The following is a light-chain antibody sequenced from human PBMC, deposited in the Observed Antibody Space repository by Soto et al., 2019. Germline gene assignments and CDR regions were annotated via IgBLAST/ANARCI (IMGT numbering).Light chain of an antibody. Sequence: QSALTQPASVSGSPGQSITISCTGTSSDVGNYNLVSWYQQHPGKAPKLMIYEGSKRPSGVSNRFSGSKSGNMASLTISGLQAEDEADYHCCSYAGSSTFVFGTGTKLTVL. CDR3: CSYAGSSTFV. CDR1: SSDVGNYNL. J-gene: IGLJ1*01. CDR2: EGS. V-gene: IGLV2-23*03.